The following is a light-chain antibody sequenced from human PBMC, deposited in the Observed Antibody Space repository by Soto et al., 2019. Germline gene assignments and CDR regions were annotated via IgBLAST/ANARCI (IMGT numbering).Light chain of an antibody. J-gene: IGLJ3*02. Sequence: QSALTQPPSASGSPGQSVTISCTGTSSDVGGSNYVSWYQQHPGKAPKLMIYEVNKRPSGVPDRFSGSKSGNTASLTVSGLQAEDEADYYGSSYAASNNRVFGGGTQLTVL. CDR2: EVN. CDR1: SSDVGGSNY. V-gene: IGLV2-8*01. CDR3: SSYAASNNRV.